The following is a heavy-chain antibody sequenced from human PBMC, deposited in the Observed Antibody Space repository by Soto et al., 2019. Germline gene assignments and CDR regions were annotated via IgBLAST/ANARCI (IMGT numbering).Heavy chain of an antibody. CDR2: IYYSGST. CDR3: ARAGHSSSSEGANWFDP. CDR1: GGSISSGGYY. D-gene: IGHD6-6*01. V-gene: IGHV4-31*03. J-gene: IGHJ5*02. Sequence: QVQLQESGPGLVKPSQTLSLTCTVSGGSISSGGYYWSWIRQHPGKGLEWIGYIYYSGSTYFNPSLKSRLTISVDTSKTRFSLQRSSVTAADTAVYYCARAGHSSSSEGANWFDPWGQGTLVTVSS.